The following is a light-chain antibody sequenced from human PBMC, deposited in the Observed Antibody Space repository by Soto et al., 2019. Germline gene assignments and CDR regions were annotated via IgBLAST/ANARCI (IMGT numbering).Light chain of an antibody. Sequence: EIVLTQSPGTLSLSPGERATFSCRASQSVSSSYLAWYQQKPGQAPRILIYGASSRATGIPDRFSGSGSGTDFTLTISRLEPEDFAVYYCQQYGSSLWTFGQGTKVEIK. J-gene: IGKJ1*01. CDR2: GAS. CDR1: QSVSSSY. CDR3: QQYGSSLWT. V-gene: IGKV3-20*01.